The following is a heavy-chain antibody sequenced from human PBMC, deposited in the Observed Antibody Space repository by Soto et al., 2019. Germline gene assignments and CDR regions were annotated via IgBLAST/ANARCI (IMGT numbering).Heavy chain of an antibody. V-gene: IGHV4-59*08. Sequence: SSETLSLTCTVSGGSISSYYWSWIRQPPGKGLEWIGYIYYSGSTNYNPSLKSRVTISVDTSKNQFSLKLSSVTAADTAVYYCARRLGYCSGGSCYGDWFDPWGQGTLVTVSS. CDR2: IYYSGST. CDR1: GGSISSYY. D-gene: IGHD2-15*01. CDR3: ARRLGYCSGGSCYGDWFDP. J-gene: IGHJ5*02.